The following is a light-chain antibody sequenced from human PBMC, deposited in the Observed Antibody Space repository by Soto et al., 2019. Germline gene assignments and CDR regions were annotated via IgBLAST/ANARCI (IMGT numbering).Light chain of an antibody. CDR3: HQYNSWPRGT. J-gene: IGKJ3*01. Sequence: DIQMTQSPSSLSASVGDTVIITCRASQTISVYLNWYQQIAGKAPKLLIYTASTLQTGVPSRFSGSGSGTEFTLTISSLQSEDSAVYYCHQYNSWPRGTFGPGTKVEIK. V-gene: IGKV1-39*01. CDR2: TAS. CDR1: QTISVY.